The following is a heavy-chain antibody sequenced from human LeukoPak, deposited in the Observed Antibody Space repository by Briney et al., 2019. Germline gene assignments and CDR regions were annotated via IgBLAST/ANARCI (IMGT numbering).Heavy chain of an antibody. D-gene: IGHD7-27*01. CDR2: IYYSGST. Sequence: SETLSLTCTVSGGSISSYYWSWIRQPPGKGLEWIGYIYYSGSTSYNPSLKSRVTISVDTSKNQFSLKLSSVTAADTAVYYCARLTGRVYYFDYWGQGTLVTVSS. V-gene: IGHV4-59*01. CDR1: GGSISSYY. CDR3: ARLTGRVYYFDY. J-gene: IGHJ4*02.